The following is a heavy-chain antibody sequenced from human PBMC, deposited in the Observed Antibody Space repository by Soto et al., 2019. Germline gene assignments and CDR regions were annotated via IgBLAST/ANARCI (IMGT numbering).Heavy chain of an antibody. Sequence: GESLKISCKGSGYSFTSYWIVWVRQMPGKGLEWMGIIYPGDSDTRYSPSFQGQVTISADKSISTAYLQWSSLKASDTAMYYCARTSAAGKNYNGMDVWGQETTVTVSS. CDR3: ARTSAAGKNYNGMDV. D-gene: IGHD6-13*01. V-gene: IGHV5-51*01. CDR1: GYSFTSYW. CDR2: IYPGDSDT. J-gene: IGHJ6*02.